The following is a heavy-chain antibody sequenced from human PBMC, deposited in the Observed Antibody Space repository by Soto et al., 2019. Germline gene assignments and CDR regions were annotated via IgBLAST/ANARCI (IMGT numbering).Heavy chain of an antibody. J-gene: IGHJ4*02. CDR1: GFSFSNYA. CDR3: TLQRTTVYIVYFDY. V-gene: IGHV3-23*01. CDR2: ISGSGGST. D-gene: IGHD4-17*01. Sequence: EVQLLESGGDLVQSGGSLRLSCAASGFSFSNYAMSWVRQAPGKGLEWVSIISGSGGSTDYADSVKGRFTISRDNSKNTLYLQMNSLRAEDTAVYYCTLQRTTVYIVYFDYWGQGTLVTVSS.